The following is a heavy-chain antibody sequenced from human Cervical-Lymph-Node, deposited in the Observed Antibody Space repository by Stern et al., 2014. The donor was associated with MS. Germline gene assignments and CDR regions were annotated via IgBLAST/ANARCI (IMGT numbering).Heavy chain of an antibody. J-gene: IGHJ4*02. CDR1: GCTFSTFD. Sequence: QMQLVQSGAEVKKPGASMKVSCKASGCTFSTFDIIWVRQAPGQGLELLGGISPRFGTTNYVQKFQGRVTMTADASTSTAYMALKSLRAEDRAVYYCARHEGGRLANWGQGTLVTVSS. V-gene: IGHV1-69*01. CDR2: ISPRFGTT. CDR3: ARHEGGRLAN. D-gene: IGHD3-3*02.